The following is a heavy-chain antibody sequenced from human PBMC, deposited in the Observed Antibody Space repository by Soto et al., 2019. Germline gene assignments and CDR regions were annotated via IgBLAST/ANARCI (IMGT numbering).Heavy chain of an antibody. V-gene: IGHV4-34*01. Sequence: QVQLQQWGAGLLKPSETLSLTCAVYGGSFSGYYWSWIRQPPGKGLEWIGEINHSGSTNYNPSLKSRVTISVDTSKNQFSLKLSSVTAADTAVYYCARQTYYYGPGSYAFDYWGQGTLVTVSS. CDR3: ARQTYYYGPGSYAFDY. D-gene: IGHD3-10*01. CDR2: INHSGST. CDR1: GGSFSGYY. J-gene: IGHJ4*02.